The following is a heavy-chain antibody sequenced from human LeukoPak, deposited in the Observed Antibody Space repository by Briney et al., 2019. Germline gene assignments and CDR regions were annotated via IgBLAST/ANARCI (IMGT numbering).Heavy chain of an antibody. CDR3: ARASRKYSGYGWLDY. D-gene: IGHD5-12*01. CDR2: IIPIFGTA. J-gene: IGHJ4*02. V-gene: IGHV1-69*13. Sequence: ASVKVSCTASGGTFSSYAISWVRQAPGQGLEWMGGIIPIFGTANYAQKFQGRVTITADESTSTAYMELSSLRSEDTAVYYCARASRKYSGYGWLDYWGQGTLVTVSS. CDR1: GGTFSSYA.